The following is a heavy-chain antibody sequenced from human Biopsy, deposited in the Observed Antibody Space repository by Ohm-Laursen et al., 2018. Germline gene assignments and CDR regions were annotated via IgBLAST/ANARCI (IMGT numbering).Heavy chain of an antibody. CDR1: GFTFSDYY. V-gene: IGHV3-11*01. J-gene: IGHJ6*02. Sequence: GSLRLSCAASGFTFSDYYMDWIRQAPGKGLEWVSFITNTGRTVYADSVKGRFTISRDNADNSPHLQMKSLRAEDTAVYYCARELGNGMDVWGQGTPVTVSS. CDR2: ITNTGRTV. CDR3: ARELGNGMDV.